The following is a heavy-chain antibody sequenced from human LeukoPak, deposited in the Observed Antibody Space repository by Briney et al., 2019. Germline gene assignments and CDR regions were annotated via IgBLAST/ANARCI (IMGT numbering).Heavy chain of an antibody. D-gene: IGHD3-10*01. CDR2: INPNSGGT. V-gene: IGHV1-2*02. Sequence: ASVKVSCMASGYTFTGYYMHWVRQAPGQGLEWMGWINPNSGGTNYAQKFQGRVTMTRDTSISTAYMELSRLRSDDTAVYYCAREERSMARGVIIYWGQGTLVTVSS. J-gene: IGHJ4*02. CDR1: GYTFTGYY. CDR3: AREERSMARGVIIY.